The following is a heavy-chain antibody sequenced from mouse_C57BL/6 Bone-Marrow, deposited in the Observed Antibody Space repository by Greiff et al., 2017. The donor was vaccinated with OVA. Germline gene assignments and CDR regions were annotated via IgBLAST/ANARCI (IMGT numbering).Heavy chain of an antibody. D-gene: IGHD1-1*02. V-gene: IGHV5-12*01. CDR1: GFTFSDYY. Sequence: EVKLVESGGGLVQPGGSLKLSCAASGFTFSDYYMYWVRQTPEKRLEWVAYISNGGGSTYYPDTVTGRFTIARDNAKNTLYLQMSRLKSEDTAMYYCARKNYPWYYFDYWGQGTTLTGSS. CDR3: ARKNYPWYYFDY. J-gene: IGHJ2*01. CDR2: ISNGGGST.